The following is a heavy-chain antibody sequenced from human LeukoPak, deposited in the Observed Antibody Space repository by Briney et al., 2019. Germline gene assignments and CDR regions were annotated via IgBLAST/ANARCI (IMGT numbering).Heavy chain of an antibody. V-gene: IGHV5-51*01. Sequence: GESLKISCQGSGYTFTSYWIGWVRQMPVKGLEWMGSIYPGDSDTKYSPSFQGQVTISVDKSTNTAYLQWSSLKASDTAMYYCARLAYSSSWGFDPWGQGTLVTVSS. D-gene: IGHD6-13*01. J-gene: IGHJ5*02. CDR1: GYTFTSYW. CDR3: ARLAYSSSWGFDP. CDR2: IYPGDSDT.